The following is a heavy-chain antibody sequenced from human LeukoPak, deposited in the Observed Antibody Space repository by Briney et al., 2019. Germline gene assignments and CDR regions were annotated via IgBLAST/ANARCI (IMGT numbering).Heavy chain of an antibody. V-gene: IGHV4-39*07. D-gene: IGHD4-17*01. CDR1: GGSISSSSYY. CDR2: IYYSGST. Sequence: SETLSLTCTVSGGSISSSSYYWGWIRQPPGKGLEWIGSIYYSGSTYYNPSLKSRVTISVDTSKNQFSLNVSSVTAADTAVYYCVTMTYGYPQRRPGWFDSWGQGTLVTVSS. CDR3: VTMTYGYPQRRPGWFDS. J-gene: IGHJ5*01.